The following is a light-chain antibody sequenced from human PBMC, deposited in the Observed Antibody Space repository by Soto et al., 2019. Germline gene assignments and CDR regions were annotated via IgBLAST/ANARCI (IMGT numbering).Light chain of an antibody. Sequence: EIVLTQSPGTLSLSPGESATLSCRASQSVTNNYLAWYQQKPGQAPRLLIADASRRATGIPDRFSGSESGTEFTLTISRLEPEDFAVYYCQQCARSPLTFGQGTKVEMK. CDR2: DAS. CDR3: QQCARSPLT. J-gene: IGKJ1*01. V-gene: IGKV3-20*01. CDR1: QSVTNNY.